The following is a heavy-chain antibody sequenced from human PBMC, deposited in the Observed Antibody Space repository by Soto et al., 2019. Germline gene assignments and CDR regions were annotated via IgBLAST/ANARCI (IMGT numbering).Heavy chain of an antibody. J-gene: IGHJ4*02. Sequence: PGGSMRLSCAASGFTVSSNYTSWVRQAPGKGLEWVSVIYSGGSTYYADSVKGRFTISRDNSKNTLYLQMNSLRAEDTAVYYCARLPHYYDSSGYYYESHYFDYWGQGTLVTVSS. CDR2: IYSGGST. D-gene: IGHD3-22*01. CDR3: ARLPHYYDSSGYYYESHYFDY. CDR1: GFTVSSNY. V-gene: IGHV3-53*01.